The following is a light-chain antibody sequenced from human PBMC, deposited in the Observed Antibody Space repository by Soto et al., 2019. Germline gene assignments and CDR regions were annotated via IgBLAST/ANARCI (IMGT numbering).Light chain of an antibody. V-gene: IGKV3-20*01. CDR2: GAS. CDR1: QSVSSSS. J-gene: IGKJ5*01. CDR3: QQYGSSLEIT. Sequence: EIVLTQSPGTLSLSPGERATLFCRASQSVSSSSLAWYQQKPGQAPRLLIYGASSRATGIPDRFSGSGSGTDFTLTISRLEPEDFAVYYCQQYGSSLEITFGQGTRLEIK.